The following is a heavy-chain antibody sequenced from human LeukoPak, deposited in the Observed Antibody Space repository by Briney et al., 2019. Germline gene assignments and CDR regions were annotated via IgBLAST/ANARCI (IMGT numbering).Heavy chain of an antibody. CDR1: GGSISSSSYY. V-gene: IGHV4-39*01. CDR3: ASRDKGRPSPTDY. J-gene: IGHJ4*02. CDR2: IYYSGST. D-gene: IGHD2-2*01. Sequence: SETLSLTCTVSGGSISSSSYYWGWIRQPPGKGLEWIGSIYYSGSTYYNPSLKSRVTISVDTSKNQFSLKLSSVTAADTAVYYCASRDKGRPSPTDYWGQGTLVTVSS.